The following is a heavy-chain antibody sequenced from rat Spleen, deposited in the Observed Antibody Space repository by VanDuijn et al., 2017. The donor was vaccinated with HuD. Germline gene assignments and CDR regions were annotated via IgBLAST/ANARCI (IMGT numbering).Heavy chain of an antibody. J-gene: IGHJ2*01. Sequence: EVQLVESGGGLVQPGRSMKLSCAASGFSFSVYYMAWVRQAPTKGLEWVASMSAGGVNTYYPDSVKGRFTISRDNAKSSLYLQMNSLKSEDTATYYCARGAGYYFDYWGQGVMVTVSS. CDR3: ARGAGYYFDY. CDR1: GFSFSVYY. D-gene: IGHD1-7*01. CDR2: MSAGGVNT. V-gene: IGHV5-25*01.